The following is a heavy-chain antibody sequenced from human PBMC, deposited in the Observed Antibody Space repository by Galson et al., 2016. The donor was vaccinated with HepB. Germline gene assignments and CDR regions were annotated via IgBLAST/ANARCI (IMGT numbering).Heavy chain of an antibody. CDR3: ARGYREWQLVSLDF. CDR1: GFTFRSYA. J-gene: IGHJ4*02. Sequence: SLRLSCAASGFTFRSYAMTWVRQAPGKGLEWVSGIPGSGGRTYYADSVKGRFTISRDNSRNTLFLHMSSLSAEDTAIYYCARGYREWQLVSLDFWGQGILVTVSS. V-gene: IGHV3-23*01. D-gene: IGHD1-1*01. CDR2: IPGSGGRT.